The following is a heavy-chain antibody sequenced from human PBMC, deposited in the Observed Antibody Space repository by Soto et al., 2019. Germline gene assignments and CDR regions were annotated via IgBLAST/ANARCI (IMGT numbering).Heavy chain of an antibody. D-gene: IGHD6-19*01. CDR3: ARDLFFIAVAGTVAFDY. V-gene: IGHV1-18*01. Sequence: ASVKVSCKASGYTFTSYGISWVRQAPGQGLEWMGWISAYNGNTNYAQKLQGRVTMTTDTSTSTAYMELRRLRSDDTAVYYCARDLFFIAVAGTVAFDYCGQLTLGTVSA. CDR2: ISAYNGNT. CDR1: GYTFTSYG. J-gene: IGHJ4*02.